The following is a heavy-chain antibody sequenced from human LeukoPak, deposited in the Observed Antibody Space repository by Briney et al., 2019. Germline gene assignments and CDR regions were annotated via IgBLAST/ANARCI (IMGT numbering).Heavy chain of an antibody. CDR2: ISGNGGTT. V-gene: IGHV3-23*01. D-gene: IGHD3-10*01. Sequence: GGSLRLSCAASGFTFSSYAMSWVRQAPGKVLEWVSAISGNGGTTYYADSVKGRFTISRDNSKNTLYLQMNSLRAEDTAVYYCAKPRDYYGPFAYWGQGTLVTVSS. J-gene: IGHJ4*02. CDR3: AKPRDYYGPFAY. CDR1: GFTFSSYA.